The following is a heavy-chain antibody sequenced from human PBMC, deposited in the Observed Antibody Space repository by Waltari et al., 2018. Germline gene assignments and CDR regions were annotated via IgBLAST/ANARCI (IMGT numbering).Heavy chain of an antibody. J-gene: IGHJ3*02. D-gene: IGHD2-2*01. CDR3: ARRGGEGYCSSTSCRDAFDI. CDR1: GSRFTSSG. Sequence: EVQLVQSGAEVKKPGESLKISCKGSGSRFTSSGIGWVRQMPGNGLEWMGIIYPGDSDTRYSPSFQGQVTISADKSISTAYLQWSSLKASDTAMYYCARRGGEGYCSSTSCRDAFDIWGQGTMVTVSS. CDR2: IYPGDSDT. V-gene: IGHV5-51*01.